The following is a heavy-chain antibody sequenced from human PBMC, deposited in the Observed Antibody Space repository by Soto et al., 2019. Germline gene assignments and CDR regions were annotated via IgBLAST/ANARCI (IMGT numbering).Heavy chain of an antibody. D-gene: IGHD5-18*01. CDR3: ARHEDTAMSQFDY. CDR1: GGSISSYY. V-gene: IGHV4-59*01. Sequence: SETLSLTCTVSGGSISSYYWSWIRQPPGKGLEWIGYIYYSGSTNYNPSLKSRVTISVDTSKNQFSLKLSSVTAADTAVYYCARHEDTAMSQFDYWGQGTLVTVSS. CDR2: IYYSGST. J-gene: IGHJ4*02.